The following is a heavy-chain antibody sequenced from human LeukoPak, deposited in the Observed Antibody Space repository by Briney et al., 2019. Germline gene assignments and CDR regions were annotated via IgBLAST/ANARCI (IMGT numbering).Heavy chain of an antibody. J-gene: IGHJ3*02. CDR1: GFTFSTYI. CDR2: ISSSNSHI. CDR3: ARGGIAAAGPPMAFDI. V-gene: IGHV3-21*01. D-gene: IGHD6-13*01. Sequence: GGSLRLSCAASGFTFSTYIMNWVRQAPGKGLEWVSSISSSNSHIYYADSVKGRFTISRDNAKNSLYLQMNSLRAEDTAVYYCARGGIAAAGPPMAFDIWGQGTMVTVSS.